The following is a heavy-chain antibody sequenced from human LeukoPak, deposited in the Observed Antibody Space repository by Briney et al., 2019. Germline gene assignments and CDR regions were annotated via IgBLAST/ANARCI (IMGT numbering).Heavy chain of an antibody. D-gene: IGHD5-18*01. CDR3: ARDREAMDDYYYYYYYMDV. J-gene: IGHJ6*03. V-gene: IGHV3-21*04. CDR2: ISAGSNYI. Sequence: GGSLRLSCAASGFTFRSYSMNWVRQAPGKGLEWVSSISAGSNYIYYADSVKGRFTISRDNAKNSLYLQMNSLRAEDTAVYYCARDREAMDDYYYYYYYMDVWGKGTTVTISS. CDR1: GFTFRSYS.